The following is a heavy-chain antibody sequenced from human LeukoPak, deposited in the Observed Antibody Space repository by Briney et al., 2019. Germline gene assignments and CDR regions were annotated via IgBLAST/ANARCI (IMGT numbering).Heavy chain of an antibody. CDR3: ARDLNYYGSGSYYAY. D-gene: IGHD3-10*01. CDR2: ISSSGSTI. Sequence: GGSLRLSCAASGFTFSDYYMSWIRQAPRKGLEWVSYISSSGSTIYYADSVKGRFTISRDNAKNSLYLQMNSLRAEDTAVYYCARDLNYYGSGSYYAYWGQGILVTVSS. J-gene: IGHJ4*02. CDR1: GFTFSDYY. V-gene: IGHV3-11*01.